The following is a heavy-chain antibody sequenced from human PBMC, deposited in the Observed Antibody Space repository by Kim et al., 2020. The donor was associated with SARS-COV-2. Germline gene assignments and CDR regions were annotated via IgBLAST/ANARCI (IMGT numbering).Heavy chain of an antibody. CDR3: ARANNYYGSGSYYF. CDR1: GGFISSGDSY. J-gene: IGHJ4*02. CDR2: IYYSGST. Sequence: SETLSLTCTVSGGFISSGDSYWSWIRQPPGKGLEWIGYIYYSGSTYYNPSLKSRVTISVDTSKNQFSLKLSSVTAADTAVYYCARANNYYGSGSYYFWGQGTLVTVSS. D-gene: IGHD3-10*01. V-gene: IGHV4-30-4*01.